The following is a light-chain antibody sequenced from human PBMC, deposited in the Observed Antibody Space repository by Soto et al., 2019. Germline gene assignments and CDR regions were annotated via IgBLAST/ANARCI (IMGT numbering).Light chain of an antibody. V-gene: IGKV1-5*03. CDR3: QQYYSSWT. Sequence: GDRVTITCRASQSISGWLAWYQQKPGKAPKLLIYKSSSLESGVPSRFSGSGSGTEFTLTISSLQPDDFATYYCQQYYSSWTFGQGTKVEIK. CDR1: QSISGW. J-gene: IGKJ1*01. CDR2: KSS.